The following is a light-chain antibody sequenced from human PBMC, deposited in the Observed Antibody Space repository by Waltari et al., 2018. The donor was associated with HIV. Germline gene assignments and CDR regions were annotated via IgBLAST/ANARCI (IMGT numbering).Light chain of an antibody. CDR3: QAWESSTLVV. CDR2: QGS. Sequence: SYELTPPPPVSVSPAQPASITCSAASLGDTYACGYQQQPGQSPMLVRYQGSKRPSGIPERFSGSNSGNTATLTISGTQAMEEADYYGQAWESSTLVVFGGGTKLTVL. CDR1: SLGDTY. V-gene: IGLV3-1*01. J-gene: IGLJ2*01.